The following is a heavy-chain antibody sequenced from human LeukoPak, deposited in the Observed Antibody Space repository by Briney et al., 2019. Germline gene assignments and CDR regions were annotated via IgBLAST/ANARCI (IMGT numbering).Heavy chain of an antibody. V-gene: IGHV3-23*01. D-gene: IGHD3-22*01. J-gene: IGHJ4*02. Sequence: PGGSLRLSCAAPGFSFSNYEMSWVRQAPGKGLEWVSAISGSGGRTYYAASVKGRFTISRDNSKNTLYLQMNSLRAEGTAVYYCAKRDRDYYDSSGYYRGLWGQGTLVTVSS. CDR1: GFSFSNYE. CDR3: AKRDRDYYDSSGYYRGL. CDR2: ISGSGGRT.